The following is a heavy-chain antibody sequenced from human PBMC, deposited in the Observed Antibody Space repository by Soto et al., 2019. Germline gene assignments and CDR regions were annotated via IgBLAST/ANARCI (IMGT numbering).Heavy chain of an antibody. CDR3: ARGRTYYYDSSGYYFDY. J-gene: IGHJ4*02. Sequence: GSLRLSCAASGFTFSSYSMNWVRQAPGKGLEWIGYVSYLGNTNYNPSLKSRVTISVDTPKNQFSLNLGSVTAADTAMYYCARGRTYYYDSSGYYFDYWGQGTLVTVSS. D-gene: IGHD3-22*01. CDR1: GFTFSSYS. V-gene: IGHV4-59*01. CDR2: VSYLGNT.